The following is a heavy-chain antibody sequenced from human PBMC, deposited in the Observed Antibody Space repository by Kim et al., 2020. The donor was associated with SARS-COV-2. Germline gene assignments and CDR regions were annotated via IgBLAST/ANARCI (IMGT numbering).Heavy chain of an antibody. J-gene: IGHJ4*02. CDR1: GFTFSSYG. Sequence: GGSLRLSCAASGFTFSSYGMHWVRQAPGKGLEWVAVISYDGSNKYYADSVKGRFTISRDNSKNTLYLQMNSLRAEDTAVYYCAKLISVVRGVPRDYWGQGTLVTVSS. CDR3: AKLISVVRGVPRDY. CDR2: ISYDGSNK. D-gene: IGHD3-10*01. V-gene: IGHV3-30*18.